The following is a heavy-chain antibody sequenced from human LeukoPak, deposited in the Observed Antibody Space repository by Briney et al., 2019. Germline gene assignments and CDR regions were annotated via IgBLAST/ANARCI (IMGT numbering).Heavy chain of an antibody. CDR3: ASSSLLVSFGEDYMDV. CDR2: INPNSGGT. V-gene: IGHV1-2*02. Sequence: GASVKVSCKASGYTFTGYYIHWVRQAPGQGLEWMGWINPNSGGTNHAQKFQGRVTMTSDTSISTAYMELSRLRSDDTAVYYCASSSLLVSFGEDYMDVWGKGTTVTVSS. CDR1: GYTFTGYY. J-gene: IGHJ6*03. D-gene: IGHD3-10*01.